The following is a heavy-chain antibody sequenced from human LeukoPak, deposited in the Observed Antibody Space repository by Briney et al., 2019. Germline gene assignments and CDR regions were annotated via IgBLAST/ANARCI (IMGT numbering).Heavy chain of an antibody. D-gene: IGHD6-19*01. Sequence: PSETLSLTCTVSGGSIKSNYWSWIRQPPGKGLEWIGYGYYSGTTNYNPSFKSRVTISVDTSKNQFSLKLSSVTAADTAVYYCARLDSSDLNNWFDPWGQGTLVTVSS. CDR2: GYYSGTT. V-gene: IGHV4-59*08. CDR1: GGSIKSNY. J-gene: IGHJ5*02. CDR3: ARLDSSDLNNWFDP.